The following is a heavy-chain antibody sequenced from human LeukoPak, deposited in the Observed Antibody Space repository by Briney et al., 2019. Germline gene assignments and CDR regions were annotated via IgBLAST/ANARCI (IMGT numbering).Heavy chain of an antibody. Sequence: SETLSLTCTVSGDSVSSSNYYWGWIRQPPGKGLEWIGEINHSGSTNYNPSLKSRVTISVDTSKNQFSLKLSSVTAADTALYYCARGADYGSRGFYLPYWGRGTLVTVSS. V-gene: IGHV4-39*07. J-gene: IGHJ4*01. CDR2: INHSGST. CDR3: ARGADYGSRGFYLPY. CDR1: GDSVSSSNYY. D-gene: IGHD3-22*01.